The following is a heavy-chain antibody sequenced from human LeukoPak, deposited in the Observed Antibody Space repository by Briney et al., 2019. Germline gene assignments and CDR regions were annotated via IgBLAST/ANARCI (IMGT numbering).Heavy chain of an antibody. J-gene: IGHJ4*02. D-gene: IGHD4-17*01. CDR2: ISYDGSNK. V-gene: IGHV3-30-3*01. Sequence: GRSLRLSCAASGFTFSSYAVHWVRQAPGKGLEWVAVISYDGSNKYYADSVEGRFTISRDNSKNTLYLQMNSLRAEDTAVYYCAILTVTTSFDYWGQGTLVTVSS. CDR1: GFTFSSYA. CDR3: AILTVTTSFDY.